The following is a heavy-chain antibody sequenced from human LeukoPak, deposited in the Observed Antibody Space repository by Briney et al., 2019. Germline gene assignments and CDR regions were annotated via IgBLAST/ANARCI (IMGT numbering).Heavy chain of an antibody. CDR1: GFTFSSYA. Sequence: GGSLRLSCAASGFTFSSYAMSWVRQAPGKGLEWVSAISGSGGSTYYADYVKGRFTISRDNSKNTLYLQMNSLRAEDTAVYYCAAYSSGWSPRTYYFDYWGQGTLVTVSS. D-gene: IGHD6-19*01. J-gene: IGHJ4*02. CDR3: AAYSSGWSPRTYYFDY. V-gene: IGHV3-23*01. CDR2: ISGSGGST.